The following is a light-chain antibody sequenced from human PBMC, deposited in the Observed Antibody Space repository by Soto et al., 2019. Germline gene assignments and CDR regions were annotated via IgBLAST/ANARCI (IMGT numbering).Light chain of an antibody. CDR1: QSVDTRF. V-gene: IGKV3-20*01. CDR2: GTY. CDR3: QHYANSRA. J-gene: IGKJ1*01. Sequence: EVVLTQSPGTLSLSPGERAALSCRSSQSVDTRFLAWYQQRPGQAPRLLLYGTYNRVTGIPDRFSGSGSGTDFTLTISRLEPEDFAVYYCQHYANSRAFDQGTKVEIK.